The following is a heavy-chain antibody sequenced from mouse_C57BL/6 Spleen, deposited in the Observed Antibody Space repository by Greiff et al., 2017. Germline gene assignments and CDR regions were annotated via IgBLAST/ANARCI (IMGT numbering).Heavy chain of an antibody. CDR2: IDPSDSYT. J-gene: IGHJ3*01. CDR1: GYTFTSYW. Sequence: QVQLQQPGAELVMPGASVKLSCKASGYTFTSYWMHWVKQRPGQGLEWIGEIDPSDSYTNYNQQFKGKSTLTVDKSSSTAYMQISSLTSEDSAVYYCARRGYYGRGFAYWGQGTLVTVSA. CDR3: ARRGYYGRGFAY. D-gene: IGHD1-1*01. V-gene: IGHV1-69*01.